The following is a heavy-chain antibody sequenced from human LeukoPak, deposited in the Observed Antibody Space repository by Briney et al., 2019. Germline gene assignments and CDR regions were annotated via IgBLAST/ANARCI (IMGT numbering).Heavy chain of an antibody. V-gene: IGHV3-9*01. CDR2: ISWNSGSI. D-gene: IGHD6-19*01. CDR3: AKDRGSGLDY. Sequence: GGSLRLSCAASGFTFDDYAMRWVRQAPGKGLEWVSGISWNSGSIGYADSVKGRFTISRDNAKNSLYLQMNSLRAEDTALYYCAKDRGSGLDYWGQGTLVTVSS. CDR1: GFTFDDYA. J-gene: IGHJ4*02.